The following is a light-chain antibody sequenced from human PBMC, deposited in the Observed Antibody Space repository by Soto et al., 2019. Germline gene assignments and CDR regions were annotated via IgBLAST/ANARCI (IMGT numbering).Light chain of an antibody. V-gene: IGKV3D-11*01. Sequence: EIVLTQAPATLSSCPGDRVTLSCRASQYINTRLAWYQHRPGQAPRLLIHQTSIRAAGIPARFRASGTGTDFTLPLRDVQPEDFAVYYCQQRQSWPRTFRPGTKVDIK. J-gene: IGKJ1*01. CDR2: QTS. CDR3: QQRQSWPRT. CDR1: QYINTR.